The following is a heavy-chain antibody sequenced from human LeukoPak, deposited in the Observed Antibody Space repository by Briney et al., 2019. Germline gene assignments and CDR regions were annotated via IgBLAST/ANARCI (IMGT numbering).Heavy chain of an antibody. D-gene: IGHD3-22*01. CDR2: INSDGSST. J-gene: IGHJ4*02. Sequence: GGSLRLSCAASGFTFSSYWMHWVRQAPGKGLVWVSRINSDGSSTSYADSVKGRFTISRDNSKNTLYLQMNSLRAEDTAVYYCAKDRLGTYYYDSSGYYPGSFDYWGQGTLVTVSS. V-gene: IGHV3-74*01. CDR1: GFTFSSYW. CDR3: AKDRLGTYYYDSSGYYPGSFDY.